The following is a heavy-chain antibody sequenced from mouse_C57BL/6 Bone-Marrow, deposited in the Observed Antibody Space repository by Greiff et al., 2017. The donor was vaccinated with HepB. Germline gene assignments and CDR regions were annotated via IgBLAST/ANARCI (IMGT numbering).Heavy chain of an antibody. V-gene: IGHV2-9*01. CDR1: GFSLTSYG. Sequence: VQGVESGPGLVAPSQSLSITCTVSGFSLTSYGVDWVRQPPGKGLEWLGVIWGGGSTNYNSALMSRLSISKDNSKSQVFLKMNSLQTDDTAMYYCAKEKGIRGSTDGYYAMDYWGQGTSVTVSS. D-gene: IGHD1-1*01. J-gene: IGHJ4*01. CDR2: IWGGGST. CDR3: AKEKGIRGSTDGYYAMDY.